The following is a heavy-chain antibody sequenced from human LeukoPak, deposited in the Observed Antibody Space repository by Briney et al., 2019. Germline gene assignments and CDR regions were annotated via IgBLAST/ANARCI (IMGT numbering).Heavy chain of an antibody. D-gene: IGHD6-19*01. J-gene: IGHJ4*02. CDR3: ARDPSYSSGWYYFDY. Sequence: GASVKVSCKASGYTFTSYDINWVRQATGQGLEWMGWMNPNSGNTGYAQKFQGRVTMTRETSTSTVYMELSSLRSEDTAVYYCARDPSYSSGWYYFDYWGQGTLVTVSS. V-gene: IGHV1-8*01. CDR1: GYTFTSYD. CDR2: MNPNSGNT.